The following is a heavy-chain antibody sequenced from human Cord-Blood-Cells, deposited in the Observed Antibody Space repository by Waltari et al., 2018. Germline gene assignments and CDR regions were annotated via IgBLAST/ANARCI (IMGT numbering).Heavy chain of an antibody. CDR2: IRSSSSYI. D-gene: IGHD2-2*01. V-gene: IGHV3-21*01. CDR1: GFTFSSYS. J-gene: IGHJ4*02. Sequence: EVQLVESGGGLVKPGGSLRLSCAASGFTFSSYSMNWVRQAPGKGLEWVSSIRSSSSYIYYADSVKGRFTISRDNAKNSLYLQMNSLRAEDTAVYYCARDIVVVPAATDYWGQGTLVTVSS. CDR3: ARDIVVVPAATDY.